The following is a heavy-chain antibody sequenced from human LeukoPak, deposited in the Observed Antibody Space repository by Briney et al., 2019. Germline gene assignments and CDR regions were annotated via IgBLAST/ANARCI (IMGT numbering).Heavy chain of an antibody. CDR3: AXLVGRYSSGLYYYYFDY. CDR1: GDSINSLDL. Sequence: SETLSLTCTVSGDSINSLDLWSWVRQPPGKGLEWIGEMYLSGTTHSNPSVKSRVTISIDKSKNQFFLNLSSVTAADTAVYYCAXLVGRYSSGLYYYYFDYWGQGTPVTVSS. CDR2: MYLSGTT. D-gene: IGHD3-22*01. J-gene: IGHJ4*02. V-gene: IGHV4-4*02.